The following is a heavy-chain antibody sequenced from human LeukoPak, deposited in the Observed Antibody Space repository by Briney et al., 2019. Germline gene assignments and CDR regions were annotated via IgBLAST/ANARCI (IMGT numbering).Heavy chain of an antibody. CDR2: ISGSGGST. Sequence: GGSLRLSCAASGFTFSSYTMSWVRQAPGKGLEWVSAISGSGGSTYYADSVKGRFTISRDNAKNSLYLQMNSLRAEDTAVYYCARDNVRTVTTRPYYYYGMDVWGQGTTVTVSS. CDR3: ARDNVRTVTTRPYYYYGMDV. V-gene: IGHV3-23*01. CDR1: GFTFSSYT. D-gene: IGHD4-11*01. J-gene: IGHJ6*02.